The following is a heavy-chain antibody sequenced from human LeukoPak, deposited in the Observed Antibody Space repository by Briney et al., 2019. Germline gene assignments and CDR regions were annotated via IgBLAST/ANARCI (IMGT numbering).Heavy chain of an antibody. CDR3: ARDYYDSSGYSRFDP. CDR2: INPNSGGT. D-gene: IGHD3-22*01. CDR1: GYTFTTYY. Sequence: ASVKVSCKASGYTFTTYYIHWVRQAPGQGLEWMGVINPNSGGTDYAQKFQGRVTMTRDTSISTAYMEVSRLRSDDTAVYYCARDYYDSSGYSRFDPWGQGTLVTVSS. V-gene: IGHV1-2*02. J-gene: IGHJ5*02.